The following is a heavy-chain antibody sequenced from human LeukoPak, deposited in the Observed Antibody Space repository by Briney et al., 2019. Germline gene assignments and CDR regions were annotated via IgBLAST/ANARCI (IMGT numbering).Heavy chain of an antibody. CDR2: ISSSSSYI. V-gene: IGHV3-21*01. D-gene: IGHD3-16*02. CDR1: GFTFSSYS. Sequence: RSGGSLRLSCAASGFTFSSYSMNRVRQAPGKGLEWVSSISSSSSYIYYADSVKGRFTISRDNAKNSLYLQMNSLRAEDTAVYYCAREIYDYVWGSYRLGYYFDYWGQGTLVTVSS. CDR3: AREIYDYVWGSYRLGYYFDY. J-gene: IGHJ4*02.